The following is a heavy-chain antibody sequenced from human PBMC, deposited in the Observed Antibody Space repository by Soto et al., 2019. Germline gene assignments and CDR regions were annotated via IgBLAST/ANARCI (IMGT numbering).Heavy chain of an antibody. V-gene: IGHV1-18*01. Sequence: ASVKVSCKASGYTFTSYGISWVRQAPGQGLEWMGWISAYNGNTNYAQKLQGRVTMTTDTSTSTAYMELRSLRSDDTAVYYCARLVAVHLGELSFADYWGQGTLVTVSS. CDR2: ISAYNGNT. CDR3: ARLVAVHLGELSFADY. J-gene: IGHJ4*02. CDR1: GYTFTSYG. D-gene: IGHD3-16*02.